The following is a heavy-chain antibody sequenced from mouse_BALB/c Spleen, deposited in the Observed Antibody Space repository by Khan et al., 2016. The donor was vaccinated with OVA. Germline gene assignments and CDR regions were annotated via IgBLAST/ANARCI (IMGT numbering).Heavy chain of an antibody. J-gene: IGHJ3*01. D-gene: IGHD2-2*01. Sequence: QVQLQQSGAELVRPGASVKLSCKASGYTFTSYWMNWVKQRPGHGLEWIGRIDPSDSETHYKQMFKDKATLTVDKSSSTAYMQLSSLTSEASAFYYCARRGKVGYDPSWFAYSGPGTLVTGSA. CDR2: IDPSDSET. CDR1: GYTFTSYW. CDR3: ARRGKVGYDPSWFAY. V-gene: IGHV1-61*01.